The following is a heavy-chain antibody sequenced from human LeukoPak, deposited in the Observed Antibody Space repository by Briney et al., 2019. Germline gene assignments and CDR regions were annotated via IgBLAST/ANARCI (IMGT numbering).Heavy chain of an antibody. J-gene: IGHJ3*02. CDR1: GYTFTSYY. Sequence: SCKASGYTFTSYYMHWVRQAPGKGLEWVSAISGSGGSTYYADSVKGRFTISRDNSKNTLYLQMNSLRAEDTAVYYCARDGAIVVVPAAKKNAFDIWGQGTMVTVSS. V-gene: IGHV3-23*01. D-gene: IGHD2-2*01. CDR2: ISGSGGST. CDR3: ARDGAIVVVPAAKKNAFDI.